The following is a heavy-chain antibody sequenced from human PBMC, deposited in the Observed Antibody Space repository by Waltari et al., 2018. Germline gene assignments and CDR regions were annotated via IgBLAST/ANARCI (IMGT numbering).Heavy chain of an antibody. D-gene: IGHD2-21*01. J-gene: IGHJ4*02. V-gene: IGHV4-38-2*02. CDR1: GYSIRSGYY. CDR3: ARDFTHHSCFDY. Sequence: QVQLQESGPGLVKPSETLSLTCAVSGYSIRSGYYWGWIRQPPGKGLEWIGSIYHSGSTYYNPSLKGRVTISVDTSKNQFSLKLSSVTAADTAVYYCARDFTHHSCFDYWGQGTLVTVSS. CDR2: IYHSGST.